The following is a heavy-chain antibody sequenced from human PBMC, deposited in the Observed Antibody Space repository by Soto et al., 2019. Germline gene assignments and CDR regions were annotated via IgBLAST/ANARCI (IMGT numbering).Heavy chain of an antibody. V-gene: IGHV4-31*03. CDR1: GGSISSGGYY. J-gene: IGHJ4*02. CDR3: ARAVEMATITHYFDY. Sequence: QVQLQESGPGLVKPSQTLSLTCTVSGGSISSGGYYWSWIRQHPGKGLEWIGYIYYSGSTYYNPSLESRVTISVDTSKNQFSLKLSSVTAADTAVYYCARAVEMATITHYFDYWGQGTLVTVSS. D-gene: IGHD5-12*01. CDR2: IYYSGST.